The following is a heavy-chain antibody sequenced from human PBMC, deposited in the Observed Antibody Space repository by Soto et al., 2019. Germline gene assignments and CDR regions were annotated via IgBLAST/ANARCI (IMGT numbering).Heavy chain of an antibody. Sequence: QITLNESGPTVVRPTETLTLTCRCSGFSLTTSGVGVGWIRQSPRKAPEWLALIYWDDDKRYSASLKSRLATTKHTSKNQAVLTVSDLDPTDTATYYCAHRVLRTVFGLVTTTAIYFYFWGQGTPVAVSS. J-gene: IGHJ4*02. CDR1: GFSLTTSGVG. D-gene: IGHD3-3*01. CDR3: AHRVLRTVFGLVTTTAIYFYF. V-gene: IGHV2-5*02. CDR2: IYWDDDK.